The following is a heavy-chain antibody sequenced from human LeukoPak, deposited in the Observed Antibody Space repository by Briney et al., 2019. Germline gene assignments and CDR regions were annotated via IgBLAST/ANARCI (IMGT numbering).Heavy chain of an antibody. J-gene: IGHJ4*02. CDR1: GYRFISNY. Sequence: GASVKVSCKASGYRFISNYIQWVRQAPGLGPEWVGWMHPGNGNTRYAEKFQGRVTMTRDTSINTAYLDLNRLRSDDTAVYYCAREGSYCVGGDCYSFDFWGQGTLITVSS. CDR3: AREGSYCVGGDCYSFDF. V-gene: IGHV1-2*02. D-gene: IGHD2-21*02. CDR2: MHPGNGNT.